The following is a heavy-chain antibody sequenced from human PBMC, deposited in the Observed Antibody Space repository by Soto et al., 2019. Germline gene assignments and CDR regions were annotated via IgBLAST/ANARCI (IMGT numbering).Heavy chain of an antibody. CDR2: IIPIFGTA. CDR3: ARPYGGAAYLDY. Sequence: ASVKVSCKASGGTFSSYAISWVRQAPGQGLEWMGGIIPIFGTANYAQKFQGRVTITADESKNTLYLQMNSLRAEDTAVYYCARPYGGAAYLDYWGQGTLVTVSS. V-gene: IGHV1-69*13. J-gene: IGHJ4*02. CDR1: GGTFSSYA. D-gene: IGHD3-16*01.